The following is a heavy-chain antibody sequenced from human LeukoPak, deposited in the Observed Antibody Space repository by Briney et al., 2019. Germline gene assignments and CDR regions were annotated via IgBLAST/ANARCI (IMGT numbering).Heavy chain of an antibody. CDR3: ARELRRITTIVVVNNWFDP. CDR2: INHSGST. CDR1: GGSFSGYY. Sequence: SETLSLTCAVYGGSFSGYYWSWIRQPPGKGLEWIGEINHSGSTNYNPSLKSRVTISVDTSKNQFSLKLSSVTAADTAVYYCARELRRITTIVVVNNWFDPWGQGTLVTVSS. V-gene: IGHV4-34*01. J-gene: IGHJ5*02. D-gene: IGHD3-22*01.